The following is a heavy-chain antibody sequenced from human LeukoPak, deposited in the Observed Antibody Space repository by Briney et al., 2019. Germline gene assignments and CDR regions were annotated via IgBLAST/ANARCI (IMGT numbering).Heavy chain of an antibody. V-gene: IGHV3-23*01. Sequence: GRSLRLSCAASGFTFISYAMSSVRHAPGKRLEWVSAISGSGGSTYYADSVKGRFTISRDNSKNTLYLQMNSLRAEDTAVYYCAKLSRVTMIVVDYWGQGTLVTVSS. J-gene: IGHJ4*02. CDR2: ISGSGGST. CDR3: AKLSRVTMIVVDY. CDR1: GFTFISYA. D-gene: IGHD3-22*01.